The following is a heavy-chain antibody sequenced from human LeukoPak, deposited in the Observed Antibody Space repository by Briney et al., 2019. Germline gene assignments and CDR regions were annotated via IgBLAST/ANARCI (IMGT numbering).Heavy chain of an antibody. CDR2: ISSNGHSA. CDR1: GFRFSSQA. V-gene: IGHV3-64D*09. Sequence: AGGSLRLSCSASGFRFSSQAMHWVRQPPGKGLEYVSGISSNGHSASYADSVKGRFTISRDNSKNTLYLQMSSLRAEDTAVYYCASTYYYDSSGYYPFDYWGQGTLVSVSS. D-gene: IGHD3-22*01. J-gene: IGHJ4*02. CDR3: ASTYYYDSSGYYPFDY.